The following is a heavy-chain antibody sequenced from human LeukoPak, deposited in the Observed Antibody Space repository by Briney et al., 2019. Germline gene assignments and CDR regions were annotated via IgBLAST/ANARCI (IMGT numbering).Heavy chain of an antibody. CDR3: ARAIIGYYGSGSYYWDYFDY. V-gene: IGHV1-46*01. J-gene: IGHJ4*02. D-gene: IGHD3-10*01. CDR2: INPSGGST. Sequence: ASVKVSCKASGYTFTSYYMHWVRQAPGQGLEWMGIINPSGGSTSYAQKLQGRVTMTTDTSTSTAYMELRSLRSDDTAVYYCARAIIGYYGSGSYYWDYFDYWGQGTLVTVSS. CDR1: GYTFTSYY.